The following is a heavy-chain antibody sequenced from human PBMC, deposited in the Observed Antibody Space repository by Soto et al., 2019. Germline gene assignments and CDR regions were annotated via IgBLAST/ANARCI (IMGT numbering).Heavy chain of an antibody. J-gene: IGHJ5*02. D-gene: IGHD2-2*02. CDR1: GYSITSDFY. V-gene: IGHV4-38-2*01. Sequence: PSETLSLTCLVSGYSITSDFYWGWIREPPGKGLEWIGSIYHSGTTYSDPSLRSRLTISVDTSKNQFSLMLSSVTAADTAVYFCARIRRESTSFYSWFDPWGQGSLVTVSS. CDR3: ARIRRESTSFYSWFDP. CDR2: IYHSGTT.